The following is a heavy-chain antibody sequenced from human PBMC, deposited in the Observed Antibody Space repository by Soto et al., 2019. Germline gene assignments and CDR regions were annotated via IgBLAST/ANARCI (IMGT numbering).Heavy chain of an antibody. Sequence: PGESLKISCEGRGYSFTDYSITWLRRAPGKGLEWMGKIHPSDSYTNFNPSFQGHVSISVDRSANTAYLQWTSLKASDSGIYYCARTLVETPTTSPVMDVWVRGPRSPSPQ. D-gene: IGHD1-1*01. V-gene: IGHV5-10-1*01. CDR2: IHPSDSYT. J-gene: IGHJ6*01. CDR3: ARTLVETPTTSPVMDV. CDR1: GYSFTDYS.